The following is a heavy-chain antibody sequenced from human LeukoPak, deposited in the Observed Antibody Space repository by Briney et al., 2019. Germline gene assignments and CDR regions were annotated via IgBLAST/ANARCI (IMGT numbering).Heavy chain of an antibody. D-gene: IGHD2/OR15-2a*01. V-gene: IGHV4-4*07. Sequence: PSETLSLTCTVSCGYTGSHYWSWIRQPAGKGLEWIGRISPSGTTHYNPSLGSRVTMSVDTSNNYFSLRLSSVSAADTAVYYCARDFYASGSYFWCDPWGQGILVTVSS. CDR2: ISPSGTT. CDR3: ARDFYASGSYFWCDP. CDR1: CGYTGSHY. J-gene: IGHJ5*02.